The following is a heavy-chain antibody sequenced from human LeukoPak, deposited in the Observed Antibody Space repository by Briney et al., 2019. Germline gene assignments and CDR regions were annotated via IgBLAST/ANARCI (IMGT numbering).Heavy chain of an antibody. CDR2: INAGNGNT. D-gene: IGHD3-22*01. CDR3: AREEAGDYYDSSGYCDY. CDR1: GYTFTSYG. Sequence: ASVKVSCKASGYTFTSYGISWVRQAPGQRLEWMGWINAGNGNTKYSQKFQGRVTITRDTSASTAYMELRSLRSEDTAVYYCAREEAGDYYDSSGYCDYWGQGTLVTVSS. J-gene: IGHJ4*02. V-gene: IGHV1-3*01.